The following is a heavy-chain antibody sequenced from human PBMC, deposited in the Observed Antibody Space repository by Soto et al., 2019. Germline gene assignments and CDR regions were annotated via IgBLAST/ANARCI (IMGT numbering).Heavy chain of an antibody. CDR1: GGSISSGGYY. D-gene: IGHD3-3*01. CDR3: ARTRGDYDFWSGDDGRMQFDY. CDR2: IYYSGST. Sequence: QVQLQESGPGLVKPSQTLSLTCTVSGGSISSGGYYWSWIRQHPVKGLEWIGYIYYSGSTYYNPSLKSRVTISVDTSKNQFSLKLSSVTAADTAVYYCARTRGDYDFWSGDDGRMQFDYWGQGTLVTVSS. J-gene: IGHJ4*02. V-gene: IGHV4-31*03.